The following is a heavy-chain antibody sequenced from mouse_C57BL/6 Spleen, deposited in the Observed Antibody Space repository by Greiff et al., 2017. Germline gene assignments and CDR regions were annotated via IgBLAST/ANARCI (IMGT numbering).Heavy chain of an antibody. J-gene: IGHJ1*03. CDR3: ARSGYYGSSPYWYFDV. D-gene: IGHD1-1*01. Sequence: VQLQQSGPELVKPGASVKISCKASGYTFTDYYMNWVKQSHGKSLEWIGDINPNNGGTSYDQKFKGKATLTVDKSSSTAYMELRSLTSEDSAVDYCARSGYYGSSPYWYFDVWGTGTTVTVSS. CDR2: INPNNGGT. V-gene: IGHV1-26*01. CDR1: GYTFTDYY.